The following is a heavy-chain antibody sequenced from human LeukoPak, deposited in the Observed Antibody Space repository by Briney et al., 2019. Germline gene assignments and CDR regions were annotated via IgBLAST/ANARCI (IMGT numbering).Heavy chain of an antibody. D-gene: IGHD3-9*01. V-gene: IGHV3-21*01. CDR1: GFTFSSYS. J-gene: IGHJ4*02. CDR2: ISTSSSYI. CDR3: ARGADSGYSSDN. Sequence: GGSLRLSCAASGFTFSSYSMNWVRQAPGKGLEWVSSISTSSSYIYYEDSVKGRFTISRDNAKKSLYLQMNSLRAEDTAVYYCARGADSGYSSDNWGQGTVVSVSS.